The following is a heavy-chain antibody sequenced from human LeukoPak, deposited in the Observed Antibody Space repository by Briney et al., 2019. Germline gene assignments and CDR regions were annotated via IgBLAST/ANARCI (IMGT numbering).Heavy chain of an antibody. Sequence: TSSETLSLTCTVSGGSISGYYWTWIRQSPGKRPEWLAYIRYTGSTNYNPSLKSRLSLSVDTSKNQFSLTLTSVTAADTAVYYCARHVAPDMDYFDYWGPGTLVTVSS. V-gene: IGHV4-59*08. J-gene: IGHJ4*02. CDR1: GGSISGYY. CDR3: ARHVAPDMDYFDY. CDR2: IRYTGST. D-gene: IGHD2-15*01.